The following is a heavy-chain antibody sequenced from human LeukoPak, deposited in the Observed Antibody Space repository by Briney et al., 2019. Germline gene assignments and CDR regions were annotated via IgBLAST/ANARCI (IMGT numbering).Heavy chain of an antibody. J-gene: IGHJ4*02. CDR2: ISWDGGST. Sequence: PGGYLRLSCATSGFSFSDYYMGWIRQAPGKGLEWVSLISWDGGSTYYADSVKGRFTISRDNSKNSLYLQMNSLRAEDTALYYCAKDLRSGGVIIRSGYWGQGTLVTVSS. V-gene: IGHV3-43D*03. CDR3: AKDLRSGGVIIRSGY. D-gene: IGHD3-10*01. CDR1: GFSFSDYY.